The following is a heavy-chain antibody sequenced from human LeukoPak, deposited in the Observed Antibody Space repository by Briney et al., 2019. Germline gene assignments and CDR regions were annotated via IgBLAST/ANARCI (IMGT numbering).Heavy chain of an antibody. CDR1: GFTFSSYS. Sequence: KPGGSLRVSCAASGFTFSSYSMNWVRQAPGKGLEWVSSISSSSSYIYYADSVKGRFTISRDNAKNSLYLQMNSLRAEDTAVYYCAFCSLVQDYFDYWGQGTLVTVSS. D-gene: IGHD6-13*01. CDR3: AFCSLVQDYFDY. J-gene: IGHJ4*02. CDR2: ISSSSSYI. V-gene: IGHV3-21*01.